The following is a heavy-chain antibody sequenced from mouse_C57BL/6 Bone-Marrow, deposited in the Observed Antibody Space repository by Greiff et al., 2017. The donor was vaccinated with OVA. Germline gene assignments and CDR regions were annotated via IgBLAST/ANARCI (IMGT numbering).Heavy chain of an antibody. CDR1: GFSLTSYG. CDR3: AKNGHYGSEDWYFDV. CDR2: IWRGGST. Sequence: VKLMESGPGLVQPSQSLSITCTVSGFSLTSYGVHWVRQSPGKGLEWLGVIWRGGSTDYNAAFMSRLSITKDNSKSQVFFKMNSLQADDTAIYYCAKNGHYGSEDWYFDVWGTGTTVTVSS. J-gene: IGHJ1*03. D-gene: IGHD1-1*01. V-gene: IGHV2-5*01.